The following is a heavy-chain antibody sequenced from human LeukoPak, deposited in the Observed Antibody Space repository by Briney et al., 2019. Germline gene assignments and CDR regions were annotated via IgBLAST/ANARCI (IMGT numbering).Heavy chain of an antibody. CDR1: GFTVSSNY. J-gene: IGHJ4*02. D-gene: IGHD3-3*01. V-gene: IGHV3-53*01. CDR3: ATGYYDFWSGDHFDY. Sequence: GGSLRLSCAASGFTVSSNYMSWVRQAPGKGLEWVSVIYSGGSTYYADSVKGRFTISRDNAKNTLYLQMNSLRAEDTAVYYCATGYYDFWSGDHFDYWGQGTLVTVSS. CDR2: IYSGGST.